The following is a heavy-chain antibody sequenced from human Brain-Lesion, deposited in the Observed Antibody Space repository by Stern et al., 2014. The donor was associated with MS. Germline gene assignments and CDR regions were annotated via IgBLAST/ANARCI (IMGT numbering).Heavy chain of an antibody. CDR2: INPNTGGT. CDR3: ARDQRGITIFGVVTDYYYLGMDV. J-gene: IGHJ6*02. CDR1: GYIFTGYY. V-gene: IGHV1-2*02. Sequence: VQLVQSGAEVKKPGASVKVSCKTSGYIFTGYYIHWVRQAPGQGLEWMAWINPNTGGTKYAQKFQGRVPKSRDTSISTAYVELSSLTSDDTAVYYCARDQRGITIFGVVTDYYYLGMDVWGQGTTVTVSS. D-gene: IGHD3-3*01.